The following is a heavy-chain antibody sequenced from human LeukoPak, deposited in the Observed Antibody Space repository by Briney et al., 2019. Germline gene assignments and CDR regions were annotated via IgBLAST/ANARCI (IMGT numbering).Heavy chain of an antibody. Sequence: SVKVSCKASGGTFSSYAISWVRQAPGQGLEWMGGIIPIFGTANYAQKFQGRVTITADESTSTAYMELSSLRSEDTAVYYCARATRLTVTPDYWGQGTLVTVSS. CDR2: IIPIFGTA. CDR1: GGTFSSYA. D-gene: IGHD4-17*01. J-gene: IGHJ4*02. V-gene: IGHV1-69*13. CDR3: ARATRLTVTPDY.